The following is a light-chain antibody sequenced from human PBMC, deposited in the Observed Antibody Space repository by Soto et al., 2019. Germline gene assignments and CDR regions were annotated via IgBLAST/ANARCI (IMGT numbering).Light chain of an antibody. Sequence: SYELTQPPSVSVSPGQTARITCSGDNLGNKYACWYQQKPGQSPVLVIYQDAKRPSGIPERFSGSNSGNTATLTISGTQAMDEADYYCQAWDSSSGVVFGGGTKVTVL. V-gene: IGLV3-1*01. J-gene: IGLJ2*01. CDR2: QDA. CDR1: NLGNKY. CDR3: QAWDSSSGVV.